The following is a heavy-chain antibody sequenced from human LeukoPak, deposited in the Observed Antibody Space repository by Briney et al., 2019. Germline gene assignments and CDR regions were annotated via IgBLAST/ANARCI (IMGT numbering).Heavy chain of an antibody. Sequence: GGSLRLSCAASGFTFSSYWMTWVRQAPGRGREWVANIKEDGSKVYFVDPVKGRFTSSRDNAKNSLYLQMNSLRAEDTAVYYCARGDYYDSSGYYPGYWGQGTLVTVSS. J-gene: IGHJ4*02. D-gene: IGHD3-22*01. CDR3: ARGDYYDSSGYYPGY. CDR2: IKEDGSKV. V-gene: IGHV3-7*04. CDR1: GFTFSSYW.